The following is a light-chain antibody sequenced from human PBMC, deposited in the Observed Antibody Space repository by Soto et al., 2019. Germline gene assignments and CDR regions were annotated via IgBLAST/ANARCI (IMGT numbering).Light chain of an antibody. CDR1: QSLSHNY. CDR3: QQYDIWPWT. CDR2: GAS. V-gene: IGKV3-20*01. Sequence: EVVLTQSPGTLSLSPGERASLSCRASQSLSHNYLAWYQHKPGQAPRLLIYGASNRATGIPARFSGSGSGTEFTLTISSLESEDFAVYYCQQYDIWPWTFGQGTKVDI. J-gene: IGKJ1*01.